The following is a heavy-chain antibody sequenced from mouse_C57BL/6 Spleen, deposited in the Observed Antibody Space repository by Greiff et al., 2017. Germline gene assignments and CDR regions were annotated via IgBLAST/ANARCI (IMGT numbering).Heavy chain of an antibody. CDR2: IYPGDGDT. CDR1: GYAFSSYW. Sequence: VKLMESGAELVKPGASVKISCKASGYAFSSYWMNWVKQRPGKGLEWIGQIYPGDGDTNYNGKFKGKATLTADKSSSTAYMQLSSLTSEDSAVYFCASSYYDYDGAFAYWGQGTLVTVSA. D-gene: IGHD2-4*01. CDR3: ASSYYDYDGAFAY. V-gene: IGHV1-80*01. J-gene: IGHJ3*01.